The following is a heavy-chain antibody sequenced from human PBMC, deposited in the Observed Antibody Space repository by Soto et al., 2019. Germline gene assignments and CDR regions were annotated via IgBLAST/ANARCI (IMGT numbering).Heavy chain of an antibody. V-gene: IGHV4-4*07. D-gene: IGHD3-9*01. CDR3: XRXXYYDTGYYVV. Sequence: QVQLQESGPGVVKASETLSLTCTVSGRSMSGYYWSWIRQPAGERLEWIGRIYTSGTTDFNPSLKGRVTMSVDTSKNQFSLKLTSVTAADTALYYCXRXXYYDTGYYVVWGLGTQVTVSS. J-gene: IGHJ4*02. CDR2: IYTSGTT. CDR1: GRSMSGYY.